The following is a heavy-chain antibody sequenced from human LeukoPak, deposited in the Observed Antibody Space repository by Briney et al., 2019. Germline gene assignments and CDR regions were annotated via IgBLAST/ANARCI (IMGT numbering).Heavy chain of an antibody. J-gene: IGHJ4*02. D-gene: IGHD2-2*01. V-gene: IGHV3-30*02. CDR1: GFTFSSYG. CDR2: IRYDGSNK. CDR3: AHRKATSWAHDY. Sequence: GGSLRLSCAASGFTFSSYGMHWVRQAPGKGLEWVAFIRYDGSNKYYADSVKGRFTISRDNSKNTLNLQMNSLRAEDTAVYYCAHRKATSWAHDYWGQGTLVTVSS.